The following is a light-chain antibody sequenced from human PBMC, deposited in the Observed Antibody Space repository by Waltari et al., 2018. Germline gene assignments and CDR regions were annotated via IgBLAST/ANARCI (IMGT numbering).Light chain of an antibody. J-gene: IGKJ4*01. Sequence: DIQMTQSPSSLSASVGDRVTITCRASQSISSYLNWYQQKPGKAPKLLIYAASSLQSGVPSRFSGSGSGTDFTLTISSLQPEDFATYYCQQSHSSGTFGGGTKVEIK. CDR1: QSISSY. V-gene: IGKV1-39*01. CDR3: QQSHSSGT. CDR2: AAS.